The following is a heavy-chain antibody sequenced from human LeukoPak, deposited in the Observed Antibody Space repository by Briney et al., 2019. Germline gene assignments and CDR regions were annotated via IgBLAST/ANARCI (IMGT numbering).Heavy chain of an antibody. CDR3: AKDQPSMIVVVITTLDF. CDR2: ISGSGGST. D-gene: IGHD3-22*01. CDR1: GFTFSSYA. V-gene: IGHV3-23*01. Sequence: TGGSLRLSCAASGFTFSSYAMSWVRQAPGKGLEWVSTISGSGGSTYYADPVKGRFTISRDNSKNTLYLQMNSLRAEDTAVYYCAKDQPSMIVVVITTLDFWGQGTLVTVSS. J-gene: IGHJ4*02.